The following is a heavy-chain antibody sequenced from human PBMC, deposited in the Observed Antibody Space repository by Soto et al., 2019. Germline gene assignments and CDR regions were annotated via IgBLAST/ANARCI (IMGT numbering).Heavy chain of an antibody. CDR3: ARDPSYPYCSSTSCYYTGDYYGMDV. CDR1: GFTFSSYW. Sequence: PGGSLRLSCAASGFTFSSYWMSWVRQAPGKGLEWVANIKQDGSEKYYVDSVKGRFTISRDNAKNSLYLQMNSLRAEDTAVYYCARDPSYPYCSSTSCYYTGDYYGMDVWGQGT. D-gene: IGHD2-2*01. CDR2: IKQDGSEK. J-gene: IGHJ6*02. V-gene: IGHV3-7*01.